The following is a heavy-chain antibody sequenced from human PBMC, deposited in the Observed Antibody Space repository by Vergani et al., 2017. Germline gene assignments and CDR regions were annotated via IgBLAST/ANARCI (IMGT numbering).Heavy chain of an antibody. V-gene: IGHV1-69*12. CDR3: ARAGYCSSTRCYTDYYYGMDV. CDR1: GGTFSSYA. CDR2: IIPIFGTA. D-gene: IGHD2-2*02. J-gene: IGHJ6*02. Sequence: QVQLVQSGAEVKKPGSSVKVSCKASGGTFSSYAISWVRQAPGQGLEWMGGIIPIFGTANYAQKFQGRVTITADESTSTAYMELSSLRSEDTAVYYCARAGYCSSTRCYTDYYYGMDVWGQGTTVTVSS.